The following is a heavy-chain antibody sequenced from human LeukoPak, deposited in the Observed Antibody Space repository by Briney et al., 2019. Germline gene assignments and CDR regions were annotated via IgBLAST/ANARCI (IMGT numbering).Heavy chain of an antibody. Sequence: SETLSLTCAVYGGSFSGYYWSWIRQPPGKGLEWIGEINHSGSTNYNPSLKSRVTISVDTSKNQFSLKLSSVTAADTAVYYCARVRVVSRWFDPWGQGTLVTVSS. D-gene: IGHD2-15*01. J-gene: IGHJ5*02. CDR1: GGSFSGYY. CDR2: INHSGST. CDR3: ARVRVVSRWFDP. V-gene: IGHV4-34*01.